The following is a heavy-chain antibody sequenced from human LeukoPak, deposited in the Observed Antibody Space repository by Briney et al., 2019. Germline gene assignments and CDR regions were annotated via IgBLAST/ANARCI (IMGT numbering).Heavy chain of an antibody. CDR2: INPNRGGT. D-gene: IGHD3-22*01. CDR3: ARGSRPYYYDSSGSMVLDY. Sequence: ASVKVSCKASGYTFTGYYMHWVRQAPGQGLEWMGRINPNRGGTNYAQKFQGRVTMTRDTSISTAYMELSRLRSDDKAVYYCARGSRPYYYDSSGSMVLDYWGQGTLVTVSS. J-gene: IGHJ4*02. CDR1: GYTFTGYY. V-gene: IGHV1-2*06.